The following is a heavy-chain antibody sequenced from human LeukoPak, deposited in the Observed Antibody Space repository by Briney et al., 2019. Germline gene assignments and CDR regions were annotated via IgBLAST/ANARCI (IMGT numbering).Heavy chain of an antibody. V-gene: IGHV4-59*01. Sequence: SETLSLTCTVSGGSISSYYWSWIRQPPGKGLEWIGYIYYSGSTNYNPSLKCRVTISVDTSKNQFSLKLSSVTAADTAVYYCARVDGNLAFDYWGQGTLVTVSS. CDR2: IYYSGST. J-gene: IGHJ4*02. D-gene: IGHD1-14*01. CDR1: GGSISSYY. CDR3: ARVDGNLAFDY.